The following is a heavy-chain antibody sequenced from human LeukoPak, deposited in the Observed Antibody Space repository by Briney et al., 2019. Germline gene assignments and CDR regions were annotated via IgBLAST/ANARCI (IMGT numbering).Heavy chain of an antibody. V-gene: IGHV3-23*01. CDR2: ISGSGGST. D-gene: IGHD6-6*01. CDR3: AKDDVYSSSFDHFDY. J-gene: IGHJ4*02. CDR1: GFTFSSYA. Sequence: GGSLRLSCAASGFTFSSYAMSWVRQAPGKGLEWVSAISGSGGSTYYADSVKGRFTISRDNSKNTLYLQMNSLRAEDTAVYYCAKDDVYSSSFDHFDYWGQGTLVTVSS.